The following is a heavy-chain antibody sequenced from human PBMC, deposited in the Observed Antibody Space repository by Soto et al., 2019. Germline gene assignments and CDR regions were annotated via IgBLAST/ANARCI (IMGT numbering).Heavy chain of an antibody. V-gene: IGHV4-61*01. CDR3: ARTRDNTINYYYALDV. Sequence: SETLSLTCTVSGASVSSATYYWNRIRQPPGKPLEWIGYVYYSGSTNYNPSLKSRVTISLDTSKDQFSLKLSSVTAADTAVYYCARTRDNTINYYYALDVWGPGTTVTVSS. J-gene: IGHJ6*02. CDR1: GASVSSATYY. D-gene: IGHD3-10*01. CDR2: VYYSGST.